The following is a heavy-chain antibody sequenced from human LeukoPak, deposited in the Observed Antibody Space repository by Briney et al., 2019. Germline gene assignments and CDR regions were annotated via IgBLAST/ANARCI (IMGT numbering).Heavy chain of an antibody. CDR3: ARVPRDGYNQLDY. J-gene: IGHJ4*02. D-gene: IGHD5-24*01. CDR1: GGSISSYY. Sequence: SETLSLTCTVSGGSISSYYWSWIRQPPGKGLEWIGYIYYSGSTNYNPSLKSRVTISVDTSKNQFSLKLSSVTAADTAVYYCARVPRDGYNQLDYWGQGTLSPSPQ. CDR2: IYYSGST. V-gene: IGHV4-59*01.